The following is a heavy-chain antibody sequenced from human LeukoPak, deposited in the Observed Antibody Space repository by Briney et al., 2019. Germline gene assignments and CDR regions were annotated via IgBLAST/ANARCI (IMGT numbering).Heavy chain of an antibody. V-gene: IGHV3-23*01. J-gene: IGHJ4*02. D-gene: IGHD6-13*01. CDR3: AKGRVRTGYSSSWYAPSFDY. Sequence: GGSLRLSCAASGFPFSTYAMSWVRQAPGKGLEWVSAISGSGGSTYYADSVKGRFTISRDNSKNTLYLQMNCLRAEDTAVYYCAKGRVRTGYSSSWYAPSFDYWGQGTLVTVSS. CDR1: GFPFSTYA. CDR2: ISGSGGST.